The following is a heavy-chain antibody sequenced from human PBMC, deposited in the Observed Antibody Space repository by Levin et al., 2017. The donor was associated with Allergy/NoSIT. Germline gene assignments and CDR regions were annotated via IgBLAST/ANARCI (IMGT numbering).Heavy chain of an antibody. CDR1: GGSISSSTYY. J-gene: IGHJ4*02. CDR2: IYDSDNT. D-gene: IGHD6-13*01. CDR3: AGQSGYRAAGGTQTERYYCDY. Sequence: SETLSLTCTVSGGSISSSTYYWGWIRQPPGKGLEWIGSIYDSDNTYYNPSLKSRVTISVDTSKNQFSLKLSSVTAADTAVYDWAGQSGYRAAGGTQTERYYCDYWGQGTLVTVSS. V-gene: IGHV4-39*01.